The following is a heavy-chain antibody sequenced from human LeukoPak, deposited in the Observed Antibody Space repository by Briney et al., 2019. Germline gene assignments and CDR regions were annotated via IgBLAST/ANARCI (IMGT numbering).Heavy chain of an antibody. Sequence: SETLSLTCAVSGYPISSGYYWDWIRQPPGKGLEWVGSIHHSGSTYYSPSLKSRVTISMDTSKNQFSLKMTSVIAADTAVYYCARDKHYDSSVYFDYWGQGTLVTVSS. D-gene: IGHD3-22*01. CDR2: IHHSGST. J-gene: IGHJ4*02. CDR1: GYPISSGYY. V-gene: IGHV4-38-2*02. CDR3: ARDKHYDSSVYFDY.